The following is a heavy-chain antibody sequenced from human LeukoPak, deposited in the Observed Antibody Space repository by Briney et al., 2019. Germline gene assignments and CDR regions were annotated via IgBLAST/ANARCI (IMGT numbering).Heavy chain of an antibody. D-gene: IGHD3-22*01. J-gene: IGHJ4*02. CDR2: ISYDGSNK. CDR1: GFSFSNYS. V-gene: IGHV3-30*03. Sequence: GGSLRLSCAASGFSFSNYSMHWVRQTPGKGLEWVAVISYDGSNKYYADSVKGRFTISRDNSKNMLYLQMNSLRVEDTAVYYCARDRSSSGYYPFDYWGQGTLVTVSS. CDR3: ARDRSSSGYYPFDY.